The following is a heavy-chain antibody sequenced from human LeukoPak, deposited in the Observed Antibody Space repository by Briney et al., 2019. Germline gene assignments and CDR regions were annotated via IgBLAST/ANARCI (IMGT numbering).Heavy chain of an antibody. Sequence: SETLSLACTVSGGSISSYYWSWIRQPPGKGLEWIGYIYYSGSTNYNPSLKSRVTISVDTSKNQFSLKLSSVTAADTAVYYCARGSYDSSGYARFGPWGQGTLVTVSS. D-gene: IGHD3-22*01. J-gene: IGHJ5*02. CDR1: GGSISSYY. CDR3: ARGSYDSSGYARFGP. CDR2: IYYSGST. V-gene: IGHV4-59*01.